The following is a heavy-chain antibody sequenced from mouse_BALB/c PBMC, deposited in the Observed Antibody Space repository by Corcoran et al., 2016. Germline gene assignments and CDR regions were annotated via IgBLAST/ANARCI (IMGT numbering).Heavy chain of an antibody. J-gene: IGHJ2*01. D-gene: IGHD2-4*01. V-gene: IGHV9-3*02. CDR1: GYTFTNYG. CDR2: INTNTGEP. Sequence: QIQLVQSGPELKKPGETVKISCKASGYTFTNYGMNWVKQAPGKGLKWMGWINTNTGEPTYAEEFKGRFAFSLETSASTTYLQINNLKNEDTATYVCARSKISLDYWGQGTTLTVSS. CDR3: ARSKISLDY.